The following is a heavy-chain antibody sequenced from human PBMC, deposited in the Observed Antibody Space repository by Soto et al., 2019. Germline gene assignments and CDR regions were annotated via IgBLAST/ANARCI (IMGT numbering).Heavy chain of an antibody. CDR3: AKDRGTMVRGVTVLAFDI. Sequence: PGGSLRLSCAASGFTFSSYAMSWVRQAPGKGLEWVSAISGSGGSTYYADSVKGRFAISRDNSKNTLYLQMNSLRAEDTAVYYCAKDRGTMVRGVTVLAFDIWGQGTMVPVS. CDR2: ISGSGGST. J-gene: IGHJ3*02. V-gene: IGHV3-23*01. CDR1: GFTFSSYA. D-gene: IGHD3-10*01.